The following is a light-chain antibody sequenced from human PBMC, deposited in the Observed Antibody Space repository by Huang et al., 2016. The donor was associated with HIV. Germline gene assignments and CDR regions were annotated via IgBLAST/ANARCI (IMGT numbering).Light chain of an antibody. V-gene: IGKV2-28*01. CDR1: QSLLHSNGYNY. CDR2: LGS. Sequence: DIVMTQSPLSLPVTPGEPASISCRSGQSLLHSNGYNYLDWYLQKPGQSPQLLIYLGSNRASGVPYRFSGSGSGTDFTLKISRVEAEDVGVYYCMQALQIPWTFGQGTKVEI. CDR3: MQALQIPWT. J-gene: IGKJ1*01.